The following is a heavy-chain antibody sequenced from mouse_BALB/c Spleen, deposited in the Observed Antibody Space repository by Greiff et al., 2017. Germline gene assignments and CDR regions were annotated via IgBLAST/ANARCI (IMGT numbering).Heavy chain of an antibody. CDR2: ISSGGSYT. CDR1: GFTFSSYA. J-gene: IGHJ4*01. CDR3: ARYGTTVLPTGAMDY. Sequence: EVKLVESGGGLVKPGGSLKLSCAASGFTFSSYAMSWVRQSPETRLEWVAEISSGGSYTYYPDTVTGRFTISRDNAKNTLYLEMSSLRSEDTAMYYCARYGTTVLPTGAMDYWGQGTSVTVSS. V-gene: IGHV5-9-4*01. D-gene: IGHD1-1*01.